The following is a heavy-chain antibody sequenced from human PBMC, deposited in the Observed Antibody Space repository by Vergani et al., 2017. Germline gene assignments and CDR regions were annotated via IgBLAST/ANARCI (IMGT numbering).Heavy chain of an antibody. CDR3: ANYCSGGSCYSRAGAFDI. Sequence: QVQLVQSGAEVKKPGASVKVSCKASGYTFTSYGISWVRQAPGQGLEWMGWISAYNGNTNYAQKLQGRVTMTTDTSTSKAYMELRSLRSDDTAVYYCANYCSGGSCYSRAGAFDIWGQGTMVTVSS. CDR1: GYTFTSYG. D-gene: IGHD2-15*01. V-gene: IGHV1-18*01. CDR2: ISAYNGNT. J-gene: IGHJ3*02.